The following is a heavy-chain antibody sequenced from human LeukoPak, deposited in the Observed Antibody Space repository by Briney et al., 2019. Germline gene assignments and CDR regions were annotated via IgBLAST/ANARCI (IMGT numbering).Heavy chain of an antibody. V-gene: IGHV4-59*01. CDR1: GGSINSYY. CDR3: ARSPWQRDFWSGYHTSVLDAFDI. D-gene: IGHD3-3*01. J-gene: IGHJ3*02. Sequence: SETLSLTCTVSGGSINSYYWSWIRQPPGKGLEWIGYIYYSGSTNYNPSLKSRVTISVDTSKNQFSLKLSSVTAADTAVYYCARSPWQRDFWSGYHTSVLDAFDIWGQGTMVTVSS. CDR2: IYYSGST.